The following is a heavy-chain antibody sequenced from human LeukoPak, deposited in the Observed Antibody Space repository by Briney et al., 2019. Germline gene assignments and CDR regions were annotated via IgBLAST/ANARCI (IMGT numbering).Heavy chain of an antibody. J-gene: IGHJ4*02. V-gene: IGHV3-64*01. CDR1: GFTFSSYE. CDR2: ISSNGGST. CDR3: ARGDYYDSSGYVFDY. D-gene: IGHD3-22*01. Sequence: GGSLRLSCAASGFTFSSYEMNWVRQAPGKGLEYVSAISSNGGSTYYANSVKGRFTISRDNSKNTLYLQMGSLRAEDMAVYYCARGDYYDSSGYVFDYWGQGTLVTVSS.